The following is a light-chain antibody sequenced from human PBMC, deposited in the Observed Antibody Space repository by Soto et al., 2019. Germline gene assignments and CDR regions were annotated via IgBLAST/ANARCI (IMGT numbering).Light chain of an antibody. V-gene: IGKV1-27*01. CDR2: AAS. J-gene: IGKJ3*01. Sequence: DIQMTQSPSSRSASVGDRVTITCRASQGISNYLAWYQQKPGKVPKLLVYAASTLQSGVPSRFSGSGSGTDFTLTISILQPEDVATYYCLKYNSAPFTFGPGTKVDIK. CDR3: LKYNSAPFT. CDR1: QGISNY.